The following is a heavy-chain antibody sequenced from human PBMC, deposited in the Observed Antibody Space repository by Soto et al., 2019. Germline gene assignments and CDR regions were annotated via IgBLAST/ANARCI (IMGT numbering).Heavy chain of an antibody. Sequence: QVQLVESGGGVVQPGRSLRLSCAASGFTFSSYGMHWVRQAPGKGLEWVAVISYDGSNKYYADSVKGRFTISRDNSKNSLYLQMNGLRAEDTAVYDCAKVTAGYYYDSSGYYGGLDYWGQGTLVTVSS. V-gene: IGHV3-30*18. CDR1: GFTFSSYG. CDR2: ISYDGSNK. CDR3: AKVTAGYYYDSSGYYGGLDY. J-gene: IGHJ4*02. D-gene: IGHD3-22*01.